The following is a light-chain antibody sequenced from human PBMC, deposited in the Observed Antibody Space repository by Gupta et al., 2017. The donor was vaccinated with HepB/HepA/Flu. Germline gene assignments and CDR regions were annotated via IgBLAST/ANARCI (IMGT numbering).Light chain of an antibody. CDR2: KAS. Sequence: DNQMTQSASTLYASVGDRVTITCRASQSISSCLAWYKQKPGKAPKLLIYKASRLESGVPSRFSGSGSGTEFTLTISILQPDDFATYYCQQYNSYPFTFGPGTKVDIK. CDR3: QQYNSYPFT. J-gene: IGKJ3*01. CDR1: QSISSC. V-gene: IGKV1-5*03.